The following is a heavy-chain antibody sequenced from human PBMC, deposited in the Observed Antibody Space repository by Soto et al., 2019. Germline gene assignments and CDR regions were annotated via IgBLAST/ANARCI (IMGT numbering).Heavy chain of an antibody. CDR1: GAIFSSYA. CDR2: IIPIFATP. V-gene: IGHV1-69*01. CDR3: ARALYGDFVTWFDS. J-gene: IGHJ5*01. D-gene: IGHD4-17*01. Sequence: QVQLVQSGAEVKKPGSSVKVSCKASGAIFSSYAVSWVRQVPGQGLEWMGGIIPIFATPKYGQKFQDRVTITADESTRTAYMELSSLSSDDAAVYYCARALYGDFVTWFDSWGQLTPVTVSA.